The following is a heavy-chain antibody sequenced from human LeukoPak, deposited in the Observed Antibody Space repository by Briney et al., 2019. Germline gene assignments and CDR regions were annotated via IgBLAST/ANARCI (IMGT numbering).Heavy chain of an antibody. J-gene: IGHJ4*02. CDR1: GGSISSYY. CDR2: IYYSGST. V-gene: IGHV4-59*08. D-gene: IGHD4-17*01. Sequence: SGTLSLTCTVSGGSISSYYWSWIRQPPGKGLEWIGYIYYSGSTNYNPSLKSRVTISVDTSKNQFSLKLSSVTAADTAVYYCARLPMGVTTRDYWGQGTLVTVSS. CDR3: ARLPMGVTTRDY.